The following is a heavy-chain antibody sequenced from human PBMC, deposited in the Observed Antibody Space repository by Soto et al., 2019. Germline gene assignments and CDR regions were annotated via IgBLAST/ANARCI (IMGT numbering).Heavy chain of an antibody. CDR3: ARHHMAATDMYFDY. CDR2: IYDNDST. J-gene: IGHJ4*02. V-gene: IGHV4-31*03. D-gene: IGHD6-19*01. Sequence: QVQLQESGPGVVKPSQTLSLTCTVSGVSISSGGYYWSWIRQHPGKGLDWIGYIYDNDSTYYNTSIKRRVTMSVDTSRNQISLKLSSVTAADTAVYYCARHHMAATDMYFDYWGQGTLVTASA. CDR1: GVSISSGGYY.